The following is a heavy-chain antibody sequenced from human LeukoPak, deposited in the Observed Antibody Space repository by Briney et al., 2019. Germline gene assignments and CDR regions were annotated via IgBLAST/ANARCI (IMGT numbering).Heavy chain of an antibody. CDR2: IYYSGST. Sequence: SETLSLTCTVSGGSISYYYWSWIRQPPGKGLEWIGYIYYSGSTNYNPSLKSRVTIPVDTSKNQFSLKLSSVTAADTAVYYCASYDSSGASGNWGQGTLVTVFS. V-gene: IGHV4-59*08. J-gene: IGHJ4*02. CDR3: ASYDSSGASGN. CDR1: GGSISYYY. D-gene: IGHD3-22*01.